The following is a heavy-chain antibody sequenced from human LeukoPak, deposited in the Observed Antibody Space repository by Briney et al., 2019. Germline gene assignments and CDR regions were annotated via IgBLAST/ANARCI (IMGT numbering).Heavy chain of an antibody. V-gene: IGHV1-69*13. D-gene: IGHD3-10*01. Sequence: SVKVSCKASGGTFSSYAISWVRQAPGQGLEWMGGIIPIFGTANYAQKFQGRVTITADESTSTAYMELSSLRSEDTAVHYCARDERIMVRGVITDGWFDPWGQGTLVTVSS. J-gene: IGHJ5*02. CDR3: ARDERIMVRGVITDGWFDP. CDR2: IIPIFGTA. CDR1: GGTFSSYA.